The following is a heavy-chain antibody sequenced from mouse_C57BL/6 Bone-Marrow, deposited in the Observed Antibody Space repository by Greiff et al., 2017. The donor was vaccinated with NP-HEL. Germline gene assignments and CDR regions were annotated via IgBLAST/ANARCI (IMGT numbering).Heavy chain of an antibody. Sequence: EVKLVEFGGGLVQPGGSMKLSCVASGFIFSNYWMNWVRQSPEMGLEWVAQIRLKSDNFATHYAESVKGMFSISSYDSKSSVYLQMNDLWAEDTGIYYCTGRDYSDYGGFAYWGRGTLVTVSA. CDR3: TGRDYSDYGGFAY. CDR2: IRLKSDNFAT. D-gene: IGHD2-13*01. V-gene: IGHV6-3*01. J-gene: IGHJ3*01. CDR1: GFIFSNYW.